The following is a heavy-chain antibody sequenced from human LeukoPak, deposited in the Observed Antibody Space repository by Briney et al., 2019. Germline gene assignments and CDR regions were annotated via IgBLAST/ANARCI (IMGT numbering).Heavy chain of an antibody. J-gene: IGHJ4*02. CDR3: TTASPGYCSGGSCYDFDY. CDR1: GFTFSNAW. Sequence: GGSLSLSSAASGFTFSNAWMSWVRQAPGQGLEGVGRIKSKTDGGTTDYAAPVKGRFTSSRDDSKNTLYLQMNSLKTEDTAVYYCTTASPGYCSGGSCYDFDYWGQGTLVTVSS. CDR2: IKSKTDGGTT. D-gene: IGHD2-15*01. V-gene: IGHV3-15*01.